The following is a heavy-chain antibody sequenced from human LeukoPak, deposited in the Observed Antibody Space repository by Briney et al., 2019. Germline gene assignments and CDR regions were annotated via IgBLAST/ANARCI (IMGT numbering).Heavy chain of an antibody. CDR1: DYTFTSYG. CDR2: ISAYNGNT. V-gene: IGHV1-18*01. Sequence: ASVKVSCKASDYTFTSYGISWVRQAPGQGLEWRGWISAYNGNTNDAQKLQGRVTSTTDTSTSTPYMGLRSLRSDDTAVYYCARQSLRDYYDSSGSDPPWFDPWGQGTLVTVSS. D-gene: IGHD3-22*01. CDR3: ARQSLRDYYDSSGSDPPWFDP. J-gene: IGHJ5*02.